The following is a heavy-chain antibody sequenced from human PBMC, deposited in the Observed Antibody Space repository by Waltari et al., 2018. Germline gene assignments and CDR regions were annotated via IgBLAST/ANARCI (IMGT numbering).Heavy chain of an antibody. Sequence: QVQLVQSGAEVKKPGASVTVSCTADGNTFSSYHFSWVRQAPGQGLEWMGWISAYNGNTNYAQRLQGRVTMTTDTSTNTAYMELRSLRSDDTAVYYCAKSVTGYSYGGHYWGQGTLVTVSS. D-gene: IGHD5-18*01. V-gene: IGHV1-18*01. CDR3: AKSVTGYSYGGHY. J-gene: IGHJ4*02. CDR2: ISAYNGNT. CDR1: GNTFSSYH.